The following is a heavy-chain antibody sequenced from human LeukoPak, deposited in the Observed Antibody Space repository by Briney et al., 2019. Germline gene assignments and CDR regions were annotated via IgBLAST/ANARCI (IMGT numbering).Heavy chain of an antibody. CDR2: IRYDGSNK. J-gene: IGHJ4*02. CDR3: AKDGYATVTTSDY. D-gene: IGHD4-11*01. Sequence: PGGSLRLSCAASGFTFSSYGMHWVRQAPGKGLEWVAFIRYDGSNKYYADSVKGRFTISRDNSKNTLYLQMNSLRAEDTAVYYCAKDGYATVTTSDYWGQGTLVTVSS. V-gene: IGHV3-30*02. CDR1: GFTFSSYG.